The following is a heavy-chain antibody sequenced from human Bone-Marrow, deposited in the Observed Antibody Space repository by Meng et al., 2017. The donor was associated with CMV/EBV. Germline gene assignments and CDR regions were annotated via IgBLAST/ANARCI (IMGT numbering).Heavy chain of an antibody. CDR2: INHSGST. D-gene: IGHD6-19*01. V-gene: IGHV4-34*01. CDR3: AKAGYSSGWYFNYFDY. J-gene: IGHJ4*02. CDR1: GGSCSGYY. Sequence: GGSCSGYYWSGIRQPPGKGREGIGEINHSGSTNYNPSLKSRVTISVDTSKNQFSLKLNSVIAADTAVYYCAKAGYSSGWYFNYFDYWGQGTLVTVSS.